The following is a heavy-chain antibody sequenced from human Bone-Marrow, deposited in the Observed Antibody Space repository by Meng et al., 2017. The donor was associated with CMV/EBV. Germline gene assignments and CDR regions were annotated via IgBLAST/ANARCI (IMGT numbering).Heavy chain of an antibody. J-gene: IGHJ5*02. D-gene: IGHD2-2*01. CDR1: GGTWSKSA. CDR2: IIPGVGAT. CDR3: ARDNGLVVVPSAMSRLGLGS. V-gene: IGHV1-69*13. Sequence: SVKVSCKASGGTWSKSAFSWMRQAPGQGLEWMGGIIPGVGATKYAPKFQGKVTITADESSSTVYMDLNSLRSEDTAMYHCARDNGLVVVPSAMSRLGLGSWGQGTLVTVSS.